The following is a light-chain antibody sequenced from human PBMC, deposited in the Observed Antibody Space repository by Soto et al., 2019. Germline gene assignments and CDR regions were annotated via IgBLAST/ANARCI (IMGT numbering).Light chain of an antibody. CDR3: QKYDSGPT. J-gene: IGKJ1*01. Sequence: TQMTQSPSSLSASLGYTVTITCRPSQGIGRSLAWYQQKPGTVPKVLIHAASTLQSGVSSRFSGSGSGTYFTLTFISLQPEDVGTYCCQKYDSGPTFGPGTGVDIK. V-gene: IGKV1-27*01. CDR2: AAS. CDR1: QGIGRS.